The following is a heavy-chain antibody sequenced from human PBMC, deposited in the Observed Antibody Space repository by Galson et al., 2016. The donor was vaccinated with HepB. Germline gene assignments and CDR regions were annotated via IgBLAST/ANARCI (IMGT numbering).Heavy chain of an antibody. D-gene: IGHD6-19*01. CDR1: GGSISTSGYY. Sequence: TLSLTCTVSGGSISTSGYYWTWIRQHPGKGLEWIGYIYYSGSTYYNPSLKSRVIISADTSKDQFSLKLTSVTAADTAVYYCARWAGYSDYWGQGTLVTVSS. CDR3: ARWAGYSDY. V-gene: IGHV4-31*03. J-gene: IGHJ4*02. CDR2: IYYSGST.